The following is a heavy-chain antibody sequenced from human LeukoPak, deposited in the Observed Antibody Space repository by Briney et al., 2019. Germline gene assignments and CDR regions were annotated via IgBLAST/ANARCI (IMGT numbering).Heavy chain of an antibody. CDR1: GFTFDDYG. V-gene: IGHV3-30*03. J-gene: IGHJ4*02. CDR3: ARSVAVAGTGFDY. D-gene: IGHD6-19*01. CDR2: ISYDGSNK. Sequence: GGSLRLSCAASGFTFDDYGMSWVRQAPGKGLEWVAVISYDGSNKYYADSVKGRFTISRDNSKNTLYLQMNSLRAEDTAVYYCARSVAVAGTGFDYWGREPWSPSPQ.